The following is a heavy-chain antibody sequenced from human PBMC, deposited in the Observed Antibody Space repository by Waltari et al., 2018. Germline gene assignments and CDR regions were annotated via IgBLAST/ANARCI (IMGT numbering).Heavy chain of an antibody. Sequence: EVQLLESGGGLVQPGGSLRLSCAASGFTFSSYAMSWFRQAPGQGLEWVSAISGSGGSTYYADSVKGRFTISRDNSKNTLYLQMNSLRAEDTAVYYCAKDRGYYDSSGYYYVAFQHWGQGTLVTVSS. V-gene: IGHV3-23*01. CDR2: ISGSGGST. D-gene: IGHD3-22*01. J-gene: IGHJ1*01. CDR3: AKDRGYYDSSGYYYVAFQH. CDR1: GFTFSSYA.